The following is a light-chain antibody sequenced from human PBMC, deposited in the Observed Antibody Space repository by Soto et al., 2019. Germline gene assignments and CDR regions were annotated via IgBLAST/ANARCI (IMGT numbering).Light chain of an antibody. V-gene: IGKV1-27*01. Sequence: DIQMTQSPSSLSASVGDRVTITCRASQGISNYLAWYQQKPGKVPKLLIYAASTLQSGVPSRFSGSGSGTDFTLTIDSLQPEDIATYYCQQYDTLITFGQGTRLEIK. CDR2: AAS. CDR3: QQYDTLIT. J-gene: IGKJ5*01. CDR1: QGISNY.